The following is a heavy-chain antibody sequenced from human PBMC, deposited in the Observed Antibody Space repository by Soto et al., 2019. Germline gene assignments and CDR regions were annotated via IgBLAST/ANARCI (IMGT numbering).Heavy chain of an antibody. V-gene: IGHV3-48*02. CDR3: ARDLTGTNPDSFDL. J-gene: IGHJ3*01. CDR2: ISSNSGDI. CDR1: GFTFSISS. Sequence: EVQLVESGGGLVQPGGSLRLSCAASGFTFSISSMNWVRQAPEKGLEWVSYISSNSGDIRYAASVKGRFTISRDNAKKSLYLQMNSLRDEDTAVYYCARDLTGTNPDSFDLWGQGTMVTVSS. D-gene: IGHD1-7*01.